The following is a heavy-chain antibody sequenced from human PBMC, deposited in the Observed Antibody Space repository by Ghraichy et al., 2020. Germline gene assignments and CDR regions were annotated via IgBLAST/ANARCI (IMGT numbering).Heavy chain of an antibody. D-gene: IGHD2-2*01. J-gene: IGHJ4*02. CDR1: GGSISSYY. CDR3: ARVEYQDYFDY. Sequence: SETLSLTCTVSGGSISSYYWSWIRQPPGKGLEWIGYIYYSGSTNYNPSLKSRVTISVDTSKNQFSLKLSSVTAADTAVYYCARVEYQDYFDYWGQGTLVTVSS. V-gene: IGHV4-59*01. CDR2: IYYSGST.